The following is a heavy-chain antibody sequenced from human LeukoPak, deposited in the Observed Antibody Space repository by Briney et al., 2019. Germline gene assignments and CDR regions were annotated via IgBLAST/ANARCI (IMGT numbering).Heavy chain of an antibody. J-gene: IGHJ4*02. Sequence: ASVKVSCKASGYTFTSYAMHWVRQAPGQRLEWVGWINAGNGNTKYSQKFQGRVTITRDTSASTAYMELSSLRSEDTAVYYCARGLLDWLLRQIDYWGQGTLVTVSS. CDR1: GYTFTSYA. D-gene: IGHD3-9*01. CDR2: INAGNGNT. V-gene: IGHV1-3*01. CDR3: ARGLLDWLLRQIDY.